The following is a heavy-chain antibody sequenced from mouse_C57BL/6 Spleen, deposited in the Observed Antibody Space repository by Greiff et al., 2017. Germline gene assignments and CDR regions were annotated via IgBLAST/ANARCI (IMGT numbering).Heavy chain of an antibody. CDR1: GFSFNTYA. V-gene: IGHV10-1*01. J-gene: IGHJ4*01. Sequence: EVQLVESGGGLVQPKGSLKLSCAASGFSFNTYAMNWVRQAPGKGLEWVARIRSKSNNYATYYADSVKDRFTISRDDSESMLYLQMNNLKTEDTAMYYCVRHYSNFYAMDYWGQGTSVTVSS. CDR2: IRSKSNNYAT. CDR3: VRHYSNFYAMDY. D-gene: IGHD2-5*01.